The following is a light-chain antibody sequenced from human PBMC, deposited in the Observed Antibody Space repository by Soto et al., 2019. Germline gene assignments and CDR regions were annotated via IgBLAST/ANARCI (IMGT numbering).Light chain of an antibody. J-gene: IGKJ5*01. CDR3: QQRTNWPSSA. CDR1: QSVRSY. CDR2: DAS. V-gene: IGKV3-11*01. Sequence: EIVLTQSPATLSLSPGERATLSCRASQSVRSYLAWYQQKPGQAPRLLIHDASSRATGIPARFSGSGSGTGFTLTISSLESEDFAVYYCQQRTNWPSSAFGQGTRLDIK.